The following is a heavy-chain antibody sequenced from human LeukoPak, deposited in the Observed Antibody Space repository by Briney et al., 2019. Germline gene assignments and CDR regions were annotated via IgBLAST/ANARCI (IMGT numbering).Heavy chain of an antibody. CDR1: GYSISSGYY. J-gene: IGHJ4*02. V-gene: IGHV4-38-2*01. Sequence: PSETLSLTCAVSGYSISSGYYWGWIRQPPGKGLEWIGSIYHSGSTYYNPSLKNRVTISVDTSKNQFSLKLSSVTAADTAVYYCASLPSVGATTGVDYWGQGTLVTVSS. D-gene: IGHD1-26*01. CDR2: IYHSGST. CDR3: ASLPSVGATTGVDY.